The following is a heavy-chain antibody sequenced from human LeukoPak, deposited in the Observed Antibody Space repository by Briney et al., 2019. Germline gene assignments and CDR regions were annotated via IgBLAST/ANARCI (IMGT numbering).Heavy chain of an antibody. V-gene: IGHV4-38-2*02. CDR1: GYSISSGYY. CDR2: IYQSGST. CDR3: VSQFHYYMDV. J-gene: IGHJ6*03. Sequence: SETLSLTCSVSGYSISSGYYWGWIRQPPGKGLEWIGSIYQSGSTNYNPSLKSRVTISVDTSKNQFSLRLSSMTAADTAVYYCVSQFHYYMDVWGKGTTVTVSS. D-gene: IGHD2-21*01.